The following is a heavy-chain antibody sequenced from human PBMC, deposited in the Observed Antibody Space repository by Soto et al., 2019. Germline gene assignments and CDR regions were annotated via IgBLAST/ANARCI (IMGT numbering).Heavy chain of an antibody. CDR3: ARSEYYYDSIGYYPYYYYGMDV. CDR1: GGTFSSYA. Sequence: QVQLVQSGAEVKKPGSSVKVSCKASGGTFSSYAISWVRQAPGQGLEWMGGIIPIFGTANYAQKFQGRVTITADESTSTAYMELSSLRSEDTAVYYCARSEYYYDSIGYYPYYYYGMDVWGQGTTVTVSS. D-gene: IGHD3-22*01. J-gene: IGHJ6*02. V-gene: IGHV1-69*01. CDR2: IIPIFGTA.